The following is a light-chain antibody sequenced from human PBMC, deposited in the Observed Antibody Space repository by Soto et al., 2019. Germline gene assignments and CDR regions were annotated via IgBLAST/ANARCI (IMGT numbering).Light chain of an antibody. CDR3: QQYKNWST. J-gene: IGKJ3*01. CDR2: GAS. Sequence: EIVMTQSPATLSVSPGQRATLSCRASESVRSNLAWYQQKPGQAPRLLLYGASARATGIPARFSGSGSGTEFTLTISSLQSEDFAIYYCQQYKNWSTFVPGTTVNI. CDR1: ESVRSN. V-gene: IGKV3-15*01.